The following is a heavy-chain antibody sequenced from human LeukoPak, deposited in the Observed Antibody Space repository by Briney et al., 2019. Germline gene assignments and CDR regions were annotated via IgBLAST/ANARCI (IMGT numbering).Heavy chain of an antibody. Sequence: GGSLRLSCAASGFTFSDYYTTWIREAQGKGLEWGSYISSSSTYTNYADSVKGRFTISRDNAKNSLYLQMNSLRAEDTAVYYCARVSESSGWFDYWGQGTLVTVSS. V-gene: IGHV3-11*05. CDR1: GFTFSDYY. J-gene: IGHJ4*02. CDR2: ISSSSTYT. D-gene: IGHD6-19*01. CDR3: ARVSESSGWFDY.